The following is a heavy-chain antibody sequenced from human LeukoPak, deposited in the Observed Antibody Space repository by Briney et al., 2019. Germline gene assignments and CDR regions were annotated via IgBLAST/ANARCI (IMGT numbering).Heavy chain of an antibody. J-gene: IGHJ3*02. Sequence: GGSLRLSCAASGFSFSSHAMSWVRQAPGKGLEWVSAISGSGGSTYYADSVKGRFTISRDNSKNTLYLQMNSLRAEDTAVYYCAKNPYDFWSGYWAFDIWGQGTMVTVSS. CDR2: ISGSGGST. CDR1: GFSFSSHA. D-gene: IGHD3-3*01. CDR3: AKNPYDFWSGYWAFDI. V-gene: IGHV3-23*01.